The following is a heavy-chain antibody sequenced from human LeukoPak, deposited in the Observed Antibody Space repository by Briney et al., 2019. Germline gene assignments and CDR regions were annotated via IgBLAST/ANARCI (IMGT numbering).Heavy chain of an antibody. V-gene: IGHV3-23*01. CDR3: ARDPVPYCSSTSCREYYYYMDV. Sequence: GGTLRLSCAASGFTFSSYGMSWVRQAPGKGLEWVSAISGSGGSTYYADSVKGRFTISRDNSKNTLYLQMNSLRAEDTAVYYCARDPVPYCSSTSCREYYYYMDVWGKGTTVTVSS. J-gene: IGHJ6*03. CDR2: ISGSGGST. CDR1: GFTFSSYG. D-gene: IGHD2-2*01.